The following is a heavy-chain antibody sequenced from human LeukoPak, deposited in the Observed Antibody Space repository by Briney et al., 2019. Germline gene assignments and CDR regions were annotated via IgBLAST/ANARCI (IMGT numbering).Heavy chain of an antibody. CDR2: ITPNTGGT. J-gene: IGHJ6*02. CDR3: ARAARVSYYDNSPQGMDV. D-gene: IGHD3-22*01. V-gene: IGHV1-2*02. Sequence: GASVKVSCKASGGTFSSYAISWVRQAPGQGLEWMGWITPNTGGTNYAQKFQGRVTMTRDTSISTAYMQLSRLRSDDTAVYYCARAARVSYYDNSPQGMDVWGLGTTVTVSS. CDR1: GGTFSSYA.